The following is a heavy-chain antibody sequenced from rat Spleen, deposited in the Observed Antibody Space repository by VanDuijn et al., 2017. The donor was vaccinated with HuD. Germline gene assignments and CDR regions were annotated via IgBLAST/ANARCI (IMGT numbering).Heavy chain of an antibody. CDR3: ARRHYGYTDYFDY. J-gene: IGHJ2*01. Sequence: EVQLVESGGGLVQPGRSMKLSCVVSGFTFSNYYMAWVRQAPTKGLEWVATISPSGATYYRDSVKGRFTIPRDNAKSTLSLQMGSLRSEDTATYYCARRHYGYTDYFDYWGQGVMVTVSS. D-gene: IGHD1-9*01. CDR2: ISPSGAT. V-gene: IGHV5-25*01. CDR1: GFTFSNYY.